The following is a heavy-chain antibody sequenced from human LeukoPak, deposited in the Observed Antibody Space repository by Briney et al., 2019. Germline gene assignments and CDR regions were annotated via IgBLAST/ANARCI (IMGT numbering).Heavy chain of an antibody. CDR1: GGSISNYY. CDR2: IYCSGST. V-gene: IGHV4-59*01. D-gene: IGHD4-17*01. J-gene: IGHJ6*03. CDR3: ARDRGTTVTTSHYYYYMDV. Sequence: SSETLSLTCTVSGGSISNYYWNWIRQPPGKGLEWIGYIYCSGSTNYNPSLKSRVTISLDTSKNQFSLRLSSVTAADTAVYYCARDRGTTVTTSHYYYYMDVWGKGTTVTDSS.